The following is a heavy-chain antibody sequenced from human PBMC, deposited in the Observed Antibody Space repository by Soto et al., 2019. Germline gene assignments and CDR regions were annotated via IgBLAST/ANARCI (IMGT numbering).Heavy chain of an antibody. CDR1: GFTLSSYD. D-gene: IGHD3-9*01. Sequence: EVQLVESGGGLVQPGGSLRLSCAASGFTLSSYDIHWVRQATGEGLAWVSGIGSRGDTHYADSVKGRFIISREDGKNSLYLQMNNLRVGDTAVYYCTRKTPPTGMEVWGQGATVTVSS. CDR2: IGSRGDT. CDR3: TRKTPPTGMEV. V-gene: IGHV3-13*01. J-gene: IGHJ6*02.